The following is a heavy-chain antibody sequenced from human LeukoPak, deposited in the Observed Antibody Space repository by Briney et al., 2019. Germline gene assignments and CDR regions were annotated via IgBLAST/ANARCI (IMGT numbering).Heavy chain of an antibody. D-gene: IGHD2-15*01. V-gene: IGHV3-72*01. CDR3: ARGTLVVVTATFDY. CDR2: TRNKARSYTT. Sequence: GGSLRLSCAASGFTFSDHYMDWVRQAPGKGLEWVGRTRNKARSYTTEYAASVKGRFTISRDDSKNSLYLQMNSLRAEDTAVYYCARGTLVVVTATFDYWGQGTLVTVSS. J-gene: IGHJ4*02. CDR1: GFTFSDHY.